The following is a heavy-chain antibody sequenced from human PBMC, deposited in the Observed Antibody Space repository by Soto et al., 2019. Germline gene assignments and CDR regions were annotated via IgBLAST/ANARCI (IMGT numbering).Heavy chain of an antibody. CDR1: WYSLTTHF. V-gene: IGHV1-3*04. J-gene: IGHJ4*02. CDR3: ARPYSNSWSTYFDY. CDR2: INTGSGDT. D-gene: IGHD6-13*01. Sequence: GAPMKGSLQTSWYSLTTHFLHWGRPAPGQRLEWMGWINTGSGDTKYSQQFQGRVTIARDTSASTTYMELSSLRSEDTAVYYCARPYSNSWSTYFDYWGQGTLVTVSS.